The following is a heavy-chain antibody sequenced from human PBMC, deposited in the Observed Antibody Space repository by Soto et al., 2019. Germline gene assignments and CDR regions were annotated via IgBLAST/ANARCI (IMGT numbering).Heavy chain of an antibody. CDR1: GYTFTGYY. J-gene: IGHJ4*02. D-gene: IGHD2-15*01. CDR3: ARGWGLGSCSRVSCPPIDS. CDR2: INPNSGTT. Sequence: ASVKVSCKASGYTFTGYYLHWVRRAPGHGLEWMGWINPNSGTTKHAQDFQDRVTLTRDTSISSAYLELKALRSDDTAVYYCARGWGLGSCSRVSCPPIDSWGQGTLVTVSS. V-gene: IGHV1-2*02.